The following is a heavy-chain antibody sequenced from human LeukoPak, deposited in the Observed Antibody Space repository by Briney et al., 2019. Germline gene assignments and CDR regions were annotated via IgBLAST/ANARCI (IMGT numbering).Heavy chain of an antibody. CDR3: AREHKSYGDYPYYFDS. D-gene: IGHD4-17*01. V-gene: IGHV4-30-4*01. CDR1: SDSISSGDYY. CDR2: INRKGGT. J-gene: IGHJ4*02. Sequence: SQALSLTCTVSSDSISSGDYYWSWIRQPAGKGLEFIGYINRKGGTFYNPPLKSRVSISIDTSKNQFSLKLTSVTAADTAVYFCAREHKSYGDYPYYFDSWGQGTLVTVSS.